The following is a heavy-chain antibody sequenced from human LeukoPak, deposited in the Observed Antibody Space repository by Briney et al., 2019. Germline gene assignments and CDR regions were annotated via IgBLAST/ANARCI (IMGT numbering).Heavy chain of an antibody. CDR3: ASAIGARPRAYYFYNYMDV. D-gene: IGHD6-6*01. CDR2: INWNGGTI. CDR1: GFTFDDYA. Sequence: TGGSLRLSCAVSGFTFDDYAMYWVRQAPGKGLEWVSAINWNGGTIGYADSVRGRFTISRDNAFLYLQMNSLRAEDTALYYCASAIGARPRAYYFYNYMDVWGKGTTVTVPS. V-gene: IGHV3-20*04. J-gene: IGHJ6*03.